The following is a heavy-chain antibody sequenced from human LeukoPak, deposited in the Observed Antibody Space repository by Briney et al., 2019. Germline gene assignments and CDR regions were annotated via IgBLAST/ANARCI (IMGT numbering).Heavy chain of an antibody. V-gene: IGHV3-48*03. J-gene: IGHJ4*02. D-gene: IGHD3-22*01. CDR1: GFTFSSYE. CDR2: ISSTGYTI. Sequence: PGGSLRLSCAASGFTFSSYEMNWVRQAPGKGLEWVSYISSTGYTIYYADSVKGRFTISRDNAKNSLYLQMKSLRAEDPAVYYCARDYDSSGHYYISFDYWGQGTLVTVSS. CDR3: ARDYDSSGHYYISFDY.